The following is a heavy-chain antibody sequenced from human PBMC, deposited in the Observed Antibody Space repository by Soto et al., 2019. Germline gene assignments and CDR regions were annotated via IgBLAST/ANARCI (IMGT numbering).Heavy chain of an antibody. J-gene: IGHJ3*02. CDR3: ARGGTVVVVAATRALDI. CDR2: IIPIFGTA. V-gene: IGHV1-69*13. D-gene: IGHD2-15*01. CDR1: GGTFSSYA. Sequence: SVKVSCKASGGTFSSYAISWVRQAPGQGLEWTGGIIPIFGTANYAQKFQGRVTITADESTSTAYMELSSLRSEDTAVYYCARGGTVVVVAATRALDIWGQGTMVTVSS.